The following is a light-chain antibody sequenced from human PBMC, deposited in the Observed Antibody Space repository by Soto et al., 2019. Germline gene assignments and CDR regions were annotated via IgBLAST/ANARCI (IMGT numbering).Light chain of an antibody. CDR1: QSVSSNH. Sequence: DIVFTQSPGTLSLSPGERATLYCRASQSVSSNHLAWYQQKPGQAPRLLIYDASNRDTGIPARFSGSGSGTDFTLPLSRLEPEDFSVYYCQQRFNWQVTFGQGTRLEIK. CDR2: DAS. J-gene: IGKJ5*01. CDR3: QQRFNWQVT. V-gene: IGKV3D-20*02.